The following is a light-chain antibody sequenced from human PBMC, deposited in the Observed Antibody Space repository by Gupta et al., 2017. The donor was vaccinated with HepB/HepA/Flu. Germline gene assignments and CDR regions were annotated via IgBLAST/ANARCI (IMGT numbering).Light chain of an antibody. CDR2: DAS. CDR1: QGMRND. CDR3: QHRNNSPCP. V-gene: IGKV1-17*01. Sequence: DIQLTHPPSSLSVSLGDRVTITCRASQGMRNDLDWYQQKPEKAPKRLIYDASRVKSGVPSRFSGSGFGTEFTLTIDSRQPEDFANYYCQHRNNSPCPFGQGTKVEIE. J-gene: IGKJ1*01.